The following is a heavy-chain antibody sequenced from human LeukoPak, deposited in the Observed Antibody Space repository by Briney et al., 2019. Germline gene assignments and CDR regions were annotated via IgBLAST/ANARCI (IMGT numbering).Heavy chain of an antibody. CDR3: AKTKQQLVVDYYYYYYMDV. Sequence: ASVKVSCKASGYTLTSYAMNWVRQAPGQGLEWMGWINTNTGNPTYAQGFTGRFVFSLDTSVSTAYLQISSLKAEDTAVYYCAKTKQQLVVDYYYYYYMDVWGKGTTVTVSS. J-gene: IGHJ6*03. CDR2: INTNTGNP. V-gene: IGHV7-4-1*02. CDR1: GYTLTSYA. D-gene: IGHD6-13*01.